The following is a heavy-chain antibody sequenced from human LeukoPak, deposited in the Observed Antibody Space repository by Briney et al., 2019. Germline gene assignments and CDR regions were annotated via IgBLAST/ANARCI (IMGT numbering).Heavy chain of an antibody. CDR2: IYSRVT. J-gene: IGHJ4*02. CDR3: ARDSTTTLDGSVSYWAPNF. D-gene: IGHD3-10*01. V-gene: IGHV4-4*07. Sequence: SETLSLTCTVSGGSISNYYLSWIRQPAGKGLEWIGRIYSRVTTYNPSLKSRVTMSADTSRNHVSLTLNSVTAADTAVYYCARDSTTTLDGSVSYWAPNFWGQGTLVTVSS. CDR1: GGSISNYY.